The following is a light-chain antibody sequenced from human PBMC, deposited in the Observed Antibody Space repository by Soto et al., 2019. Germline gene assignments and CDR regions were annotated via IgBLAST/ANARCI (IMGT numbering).Light chain of an antibody. J-gene: IGKJ5*01. CDR3: QQFNNYPIT. V-gene: IGKV1D-13*01. CDR1: QGISSA. CDR2: DAS. Sequence: IQLSLSPSSLSAAVGGRGWIACRASQGISSALAWYQQKPGKAPKLLIYDASSLESGVPSRFSGSGSGTDFTLTISSLQPEDFATYYCQQFNNYPITFGQGTRLEIK.